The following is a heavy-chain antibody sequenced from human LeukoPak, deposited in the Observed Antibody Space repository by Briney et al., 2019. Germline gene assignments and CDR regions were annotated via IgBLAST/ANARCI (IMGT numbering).Heavy chain of an antibody. CDR1: GFTFSSNA. Sequence: GGSLRLSCAASGFTFSSNAMSWVRQAPGKGLEWVSAISGSGGSTYYADSVKGRFTISRDNAKNSLYLQINSLRAEDTAVYYCARDKAPRHYGMDVWGQGTTVTVSS. J-gene: IGHJ6*02. CDR3: ARDKAPRHYGMDV. CDR2: ISGSGGST. V-gene: IGHV3-23*01.